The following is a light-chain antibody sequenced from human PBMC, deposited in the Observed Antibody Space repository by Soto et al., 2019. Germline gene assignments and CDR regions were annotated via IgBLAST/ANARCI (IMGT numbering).Light chain of an antibody. J-gene: IGKJ4*01. CDR3: QHYDNLPLT. Sequence: DVQMTPSPSSLSAPVGDRVTITCRTSQSINTYLNWYQYKPGKAPKVLIFDAASLETGVPSRFSGSGYGTDFSLTINSLQPEDVATYYCQHYDNLPLTFGGGTKVDIK. V-gene: IGKV1-33*01. CDR2: DAA. CDR1: QSINTY.